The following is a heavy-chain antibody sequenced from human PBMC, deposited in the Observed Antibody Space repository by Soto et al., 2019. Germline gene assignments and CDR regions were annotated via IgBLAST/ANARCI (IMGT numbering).Heavy chain of an antibody. CDR2: ISSSSSYI. V-gene: IGHV3-21*01. D-gene: IGHD3-3*01. CDR3: ARDHETYYEFWSGYYKQDAFDI. CDR1: GFTFSSYS. J-gene: IGHJ3*02. Sequence: GGSLRLSCAASGFTFSSYSMNWVRQAPGKGLEWVSSISSSSSYIYYADSVKGRFTISRDNAKNSLYLQMNSLRAEDTAVYYCARDHETYYEFWSGYYKQDAFDIWGQGTMVTVSS.